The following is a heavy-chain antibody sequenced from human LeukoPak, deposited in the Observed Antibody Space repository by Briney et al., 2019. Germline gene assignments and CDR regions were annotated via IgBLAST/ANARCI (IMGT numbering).Heavy chain of an antibody. Sequence: GGSLRLSCAASGFTFSTFWMYWVRHAPGKGLMWVSRITGEGSSATYADSVKGPFTISRDNAKNTVYLQVNSLRAGDTAMYYCARGYSGSGRTYWGQGTLVTVSS. CDR1: GFTFSTFW. D-gene: IGHD3-10*01. CDR2: ITGEGSSA. J-gene: IGHJ4*02. V-gene: IGHV3-74*01. CDR3: ARGYSGSGRTY.